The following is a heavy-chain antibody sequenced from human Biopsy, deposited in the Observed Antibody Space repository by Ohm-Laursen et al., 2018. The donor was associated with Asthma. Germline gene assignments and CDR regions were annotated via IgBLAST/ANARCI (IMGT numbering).Heavy chain of an antibody. CDR2: QDHYEGGT. V-gene: IGHV1-24*01. J-gene: IGHJ4*02. D-gene: IGHD4-17*01. CDR3: ASDFPKDYVRYNFQF. CDR1: GYSLTDLF. Sequence: ASLKVSCKISGYSLTDLFMPWVRQAPGHGLEWLGGQDHYEGGTVNARRFQCRVTMTEDTSTDTAYMELSSLSSDDPAVYYCASDFPKDYVRYNFQFWGQGTLVTVSS.